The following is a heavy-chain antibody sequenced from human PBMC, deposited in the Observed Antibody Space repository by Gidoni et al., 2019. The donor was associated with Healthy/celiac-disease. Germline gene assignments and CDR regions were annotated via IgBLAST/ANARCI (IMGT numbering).Heavy chain of an antibody. D-gene: IGHD2-15*01. CDR1: AFTFSSYA. V-gene: IGHV3-23*01. Sequence: EGPLLEPGGGLVQPGGSPRLPCAASAFTFSSYAMSWLRQAPGKGLEWVSAISRSGGSTYYADSVKRRSTTSRDTTKNTLYLQMTVTGADDTAVYYCASVKGGVVAATLAYFQHWGQGTLVTVSS. CDR2: ISRSGGST. J-gene: IGHJ1*01. CDR3: ASVKGGVVAATLAYFQH.